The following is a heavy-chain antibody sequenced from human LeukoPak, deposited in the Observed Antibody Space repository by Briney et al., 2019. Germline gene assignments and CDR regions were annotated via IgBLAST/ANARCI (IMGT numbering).Heavy chain of an antibody. CDR3: ARRYCSSTSCSRRNWFDP. CDR2: VYSGGST. V-gene: IGHV3-53*01. J-gene: IGHJ5*02. CDR1: GFTVSNNY. Sequence: GGSLRLSCAASGFTVSNNYVSWVRQAPGKGLDWVSVVYSGGSTYYADSVMGRFTISRDNSKNTVYLQMNSLRAEDTAVYYCARRYCSSTSCSRRNWFDPWGQGTLVTVSS. D-gene: IGHD2-2*01.